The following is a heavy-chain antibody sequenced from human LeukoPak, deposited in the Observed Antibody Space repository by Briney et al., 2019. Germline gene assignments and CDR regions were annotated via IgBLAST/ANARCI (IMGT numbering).Heavy chain of an antibody. CDR2: ISDGGWT. J-gene: IGHJ4*02. Sequence: GGSLRLSCAASGFTLSSYEMNWVRLAPGKGLEWVSSISDGGWTAYTDSVKGRFFISRETATNTLYLQMNSLRVEDTAVYYCAKECDYGNTSHMPCYWGQGTLVTVSS. CDR3: AKECDYGNTSHMPCY. D-gene: IGHD4-17*01. CDR1: GFTLSSYE. V-gene: IGHV3-23*01.